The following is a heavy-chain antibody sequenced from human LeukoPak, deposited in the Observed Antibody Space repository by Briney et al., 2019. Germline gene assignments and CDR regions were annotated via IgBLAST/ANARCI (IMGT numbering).Heavy chain of an antibody. CDR2: ISGSGGST. CDR3: ARQGDGIAVAGDAFDI. D-gene: IGHD6-19*01. CDR1: GFTFSSYA. V-gene: IGHV3-23*01. J-gene: IGHJ3*02. Sequence: PGGSLRLSCAASGFTFSSYAMSWVRQAPGKGLEWVSAISGSGGSTYYADSVKGRFTISRENAKNSLYLQMNSLRAGDTAVYYCARQGDGIAVAGDAFDIWGQGTMVTVSS.